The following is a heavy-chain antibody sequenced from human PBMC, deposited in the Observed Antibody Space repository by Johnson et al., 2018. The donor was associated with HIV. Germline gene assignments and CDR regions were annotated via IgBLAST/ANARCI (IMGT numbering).Heavy chain of an antibody. V-gene: IGHV3-66*02. CDR2: IYSGGST. J-gene: IGHJ3*02. D-gene: IGHD2-21*02. CDR1: GFTVSTNY. CDR3: ARATGVVTPRLGACDI. Sequence: VQLVESGGGLVQPGGSLRLSCAASGFTVSTNYMSWVRQAPGKGLEWVSVIYSGGSTYYADSVTGRFTISRDNSKNTLYLQMNSLRAEDTAVYYCARATGVVTPRLGACDIWGQGTMVTVSS.